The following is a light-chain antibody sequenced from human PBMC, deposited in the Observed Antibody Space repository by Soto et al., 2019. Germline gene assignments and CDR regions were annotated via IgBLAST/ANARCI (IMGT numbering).Light chain of an antibody. J-gene: IGLJ1*01. V-gene: IGLV1-40*01. CDR3: QTYDSSLSGLYV. Sequence: QSVLTQPPSISGAPGQRVTISCTGSSSNIGAGSDVHWYHQLPGTAPKLLIYGNTNRPSGVPARFSGSKSGTSASLAIAGLQTEDEGDYYCQTYDSSLSGLYVFGTGTKLTVL. CDR2: GNT. CDR1: SSNIGAGSD.